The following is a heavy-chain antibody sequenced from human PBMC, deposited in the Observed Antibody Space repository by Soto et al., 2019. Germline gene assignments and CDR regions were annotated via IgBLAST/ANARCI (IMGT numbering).Heavy chain of an antibody. J-gene: IGHJ3*02. V-gene: IGHV3-23*01. CDR2: ISGSGGST. Sequence: GGSLRLSCAASGFTFSSYAMSWVRQAPGKGLEWVSAISGSGGSTYYVDSVKGRFTISRDNSKNTLYLQMNSLRAEDTAVYYCAKDIGYCSGGSCYPGAFDIWGQGTMVTVSS. D-gene: IGHD2-15*01. CDR3: AKDIGYCSGGSCYPGAFDI. CDR1: GFTFSSYA.